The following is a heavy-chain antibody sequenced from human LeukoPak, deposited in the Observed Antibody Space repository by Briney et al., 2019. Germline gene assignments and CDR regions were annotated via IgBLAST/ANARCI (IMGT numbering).Heavy chain of an antibody. Sequence: GGSLRLSCAASGFTFSTYGMHWVRQAPGKGLEWVAGIANDGNNKFYADSVKGRFTISRDNSKNTLFLQMNSLRAEDTAVYYCAKDENSGGLSHWGQGTLVTVSS. V-gene: IGHV3-30*18. CDR3: AKDENSGGLSH. D-gene: IGHD2-15*01. CDR2: IANDGNNK. J-gene: IGHJ4*02. CDR1: GFTFSTYG.